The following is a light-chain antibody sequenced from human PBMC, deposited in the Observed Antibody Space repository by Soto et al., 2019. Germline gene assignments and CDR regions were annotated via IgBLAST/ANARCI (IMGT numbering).Light chain of an antibody. CDR3: QQYNNWPRT. V-gene: IGKV3-15*01. CDR1: QSVSRN. Sequence: EIVMTQSPAILSVSPGERATLSCRASQSVSRNLAWYQQKPGQAPRLLFYGASARATDVPPRFSGSGSGTEFTLTISSLQSEDFAVYYCQQYNNWPRTFGQGTMLEIK. CDR2: GAS. J-gene: IGKJ2*01.